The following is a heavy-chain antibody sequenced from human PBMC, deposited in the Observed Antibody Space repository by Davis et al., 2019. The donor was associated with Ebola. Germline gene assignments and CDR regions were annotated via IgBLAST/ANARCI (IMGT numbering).Heavy chain of an antibody. J-gene: IGHJ4*02. D-gene: IGHD6-13*01. V-gene: IGHV5-51*01. CDR1: GYSFTSYW. CDR3: ARLGLGYSSSWYGDY. CDR2: IYPGDSDT. Sequence: KVSCKGSGYSFTSYWIGWVRQMPGKGLEWMGIIYPGDSDTRYSPSFQGQVTISADKSISTAYLQWSSLKASDIAMYYCARLGLGYSSSWYGDYWGQGTLVTVSS.